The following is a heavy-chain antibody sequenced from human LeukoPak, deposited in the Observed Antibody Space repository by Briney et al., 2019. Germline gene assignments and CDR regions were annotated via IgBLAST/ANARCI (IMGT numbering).Heavy chain of an antibody. J-gene: IGHJ4*02. CDR2: ISRSGSTI. CDR1: GFTFSSYE. V-gene: IGHV3-48*03. CDR3: AVGRGYDIFDY. Sequence: PGGSLRLSCAASGFTFSSYEMNWVRQAPGKGLEWVSYISRSGSTIYYADSVRGRFTITRDNAKNTLYLQMNSLRVEDTAVYYCAVGRGYDIFDYWGQGTLVTVSS. D-gene: IGHD3-9*01.